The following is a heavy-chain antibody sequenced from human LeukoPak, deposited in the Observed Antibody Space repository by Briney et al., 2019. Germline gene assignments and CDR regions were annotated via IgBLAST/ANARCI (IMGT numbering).Heavy chain of an antibody. J-gene: IGHJ3*02. Sequence: PSETLSLTFTVSGASVSSGSYYWTWIRQPAGKGLEWIGRIYTSGSTNYNPSLKSRVTISVDRSKNQFSLKLSSVTAADTAVYYCARGQGYPAALRFLEWLSGDAFDIWGQGTMVTVSS. V-gene: IGHV4-61*02. CDR3: ARGQGYPAALRFLEWLSGDAFDI. D-gene: IGHD3-3*01. CDR1: GASVSSGSYY. CDR2: IYTSGST.